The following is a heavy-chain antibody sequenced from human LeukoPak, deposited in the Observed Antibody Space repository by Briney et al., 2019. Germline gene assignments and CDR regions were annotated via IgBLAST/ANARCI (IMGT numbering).Heavy chain of an antibody. V-gene: IGHV3-30-3*01. D-gene: IGHD6-13*01. CDR2: ISYDGSNK. CDR3: ANVGSTVDY. CDR1: GFTFSSYA. J-gene: IGHJ4*02. Sequence: GRSLRLSCAASGFTFSSYAMHWVRQAPGKGLEWVAVISYDGSNKYYADSVKGRFTISRDNSKNTLYLQMNSLRAEDTAVYYCANVGSTVDYWGQGTLVTVSS.